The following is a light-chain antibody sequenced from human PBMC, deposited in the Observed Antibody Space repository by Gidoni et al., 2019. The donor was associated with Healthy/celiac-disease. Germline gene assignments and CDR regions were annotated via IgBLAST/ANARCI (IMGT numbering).Light chain of an antibody. J-gene: IGKJ2*01. CDR3: QQRSNWSYT. Sequence: ELVLTQSPATLSLSPGERATLSCRASQSVSSYLAWYQQKPGQAPRLLIYDASNRATGIPARFSGSGSGTDFTLTISSLEPEDFAVYYCQQRSNWSYTFGQGPKLEIK. V-gene: IGKV3-11*01. CDR2: DAS. CDR1: QSVSSY.